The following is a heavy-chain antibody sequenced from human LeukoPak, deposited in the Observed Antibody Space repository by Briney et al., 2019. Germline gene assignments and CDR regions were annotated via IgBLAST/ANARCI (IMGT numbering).Heavy chain of an antibody. CDR1: GLTFSSYG. V-gene: IGHV3-33*01. CDR3: ARDNQGITMIDY. Sequence: GGSLRLSCAASGLTFSSYGMHWVRQAPGKGLEWVAVIWYDGSNKYYADSVKGRFTISRDNSKNTLYLQMNSLRAEDTAVYYCARDNQGITMIDYWGQGTLVTVSS. D-gene: IGHD3-22*01. J-gene: IGHJ4*02. CDR2: IWYDGSNK.